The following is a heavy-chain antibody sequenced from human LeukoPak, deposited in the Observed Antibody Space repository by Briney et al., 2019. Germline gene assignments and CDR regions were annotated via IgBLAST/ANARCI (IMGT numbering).Heavy chain of an antibody. Sequence: ASVKVSCKASGYTFTGYYIHWVRQAPGQGLEWMGWINPNSGGTNYARKFQGRVTMTRDTSISTAYMELSRLRSDDTAVYYCARDRDFAFFDYWGQGTLVTVSS. CDR1: GYTFTGYY. V-gene: IGHV1-2*02. CDR2: INPNSGGT. D-gene: IGHD3-3*01. CDR3: ARDRDFAFFDY. J-gene: IGHJ4*02.